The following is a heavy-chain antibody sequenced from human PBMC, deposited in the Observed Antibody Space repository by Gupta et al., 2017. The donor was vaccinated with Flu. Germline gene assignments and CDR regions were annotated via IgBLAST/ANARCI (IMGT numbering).Heavy chain of an antibody. D-gene: IGHD1-26*01. CDR3: ARSWDRRDPFDI. CDR2: ISSSSSYI. Sequence: EVQLVESGGGLVKPGGSLRLSCAASGFSFSNYYMNWVRQAPGKGLEWVSSISSSSSYIYYADSVKGRFTISRDNAENSLYLQMNSLRAEDMAVFYCARSWDRRDPFDIWGQGTMVTVSS. V-gene: IGHV3-21*01. CDR1: GFSFSNYY. J-gene: IGHJ3*02.